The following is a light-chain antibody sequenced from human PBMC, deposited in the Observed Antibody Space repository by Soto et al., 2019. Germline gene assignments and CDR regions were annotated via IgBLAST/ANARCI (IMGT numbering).Light chain of an antibody. CDR2: DVS. Sequence: QSALTQPRSVSGSPGQSVTISCTGTSSDVGGYNYVSWYQQHPGKAPKLMIYDVSKRPSGVPDRFSGSKSGNTASLTISGLQAEAEADYYCCSYAGSYVFGTGTQLTVL. J-gene: IGLJ1*01. CDR3: CSYAGSYV. CDR1: SSDVGGYNY. V-gene: IGLV2-11*01.